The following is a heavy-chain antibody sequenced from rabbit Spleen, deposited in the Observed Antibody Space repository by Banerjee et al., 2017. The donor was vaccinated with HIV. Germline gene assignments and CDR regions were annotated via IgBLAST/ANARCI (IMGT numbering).Heavy chain of an antibody. Sequence: EESGGDLVKPEGSLTLTCKASGFDFSSDAMCWVRQAPGKGPEWIACIYNGDGTTYYASWVHGRFTISKASSTTVTLQMTSLTAADTATYFCARDLAAWNSGSYAFNLWGQGILVTVS. V-gene: IGHV1S47*01. CDR2: IYNGDGTT. J-gene: IGHJ4*01. CDR1: GFDFSSDA. D-gene: IGHD1-1*01. CDR3: ARDLAAWNSGSYAFNL.